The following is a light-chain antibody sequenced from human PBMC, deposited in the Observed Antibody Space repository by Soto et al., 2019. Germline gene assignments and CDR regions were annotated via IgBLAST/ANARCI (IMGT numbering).Light chain of an antibody. CDR3: QKYNSAPPLT. CDR1: QGISNY. CDR2: AAS. Sequence: DIPMTQSPSSLSASVGERATITCRASQGISNYLAWYQQKPGKVPKLLIYAASTLQSGVPSRFSGSGSGTDFTLTISSLQPEDVATYYCQKYNSAPPLTFGGGTKVEIK. V-gene: IGKV1-27*01. J-gene: IGKJ4*01.